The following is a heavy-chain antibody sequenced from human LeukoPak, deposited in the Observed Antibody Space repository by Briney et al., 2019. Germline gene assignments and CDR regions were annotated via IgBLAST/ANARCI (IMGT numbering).Heavy chain of an antibody. J-gene: IGHJ6*03. D-gene: IGHD6-13*01. CDR1: GFSFSDYN. Sequence: GGSLRLSCAASGFSFSDYNMNWVRQAPGKGLEWVSFISTGSTYRYYADSLKGRFTISRDNAKNSLYLQMNSLRAEDTAVYYCARVVSSSWYGAYYYYYYMDVWGKGTTVTVSS. CDR3: ARVVSSSWYGAYYYYYYMDV. CDR2: ISTGSTYR. V-gene: IGHV3-21*01.